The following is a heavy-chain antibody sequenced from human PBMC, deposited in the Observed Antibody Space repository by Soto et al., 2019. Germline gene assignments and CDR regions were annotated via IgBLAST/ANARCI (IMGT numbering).Heavy chain of an antibody. V-gene: IGHV3-13*04. CDR3: AREVVVVAAIEYYFDY. D-gene: IGHD2-15*01. J-gene: IGHJ4*02. Sequence: GGSLRLSCAASGFTFSNYDMHWVRQATGEGLEWVAGIGIAGDTYYPASVQGRFAISRENAKNSLYLQMNSLRAGDTAAYYCAREVVVVAAIEYYFDYWGQGTLVTVS. CDR2: IGIAGDT. CDR1: GFTFSNYD.